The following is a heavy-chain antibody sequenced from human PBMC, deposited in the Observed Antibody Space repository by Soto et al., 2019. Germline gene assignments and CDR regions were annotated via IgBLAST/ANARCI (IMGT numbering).Heavy chain of an antibody. V-gene: IGHV1-18*01. CDR2: IGAIVYNDAT. CDR3: ARGTKGAGGWYFDF. CDR1: GFTLDNHA. Sequence: QVQVVQSEVEVKRPGASVRISCKASGFTLDNHAMTWVRQAPGKGLEWMGWIGAIVYNDATNYPRKLQGRLTMARDTSPNRVYMYLSSLRSDDTAVYYCARGTKGAGGWYFDFWGRGTLVVVSS. D-gene: IGHD1-26*01. J-gene: IGHJ2*01.